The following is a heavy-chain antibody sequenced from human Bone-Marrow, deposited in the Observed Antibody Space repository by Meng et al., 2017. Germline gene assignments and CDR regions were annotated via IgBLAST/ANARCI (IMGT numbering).Heavy chain of an antibody. Sequence: SGPMLVTPTQTLTLTCTLSGFSLSTSGMCVLWVRQAPCKALECLALIDWDDDTSYSPSLRTRLTISKETSKNQVVLTMTNMDAVDTATYYCARIPKLGGHVCYYYAMNVWDQGTTVTVSS. D-gene: IGHD3-16*01. CDR1: GFSLSTSGMC. CDR3: ARIPKLGGHVCYYYAMNV. CDR2: IDWDDDT. V-gene: IGHV2-70*13. J-gene: IGHJ6*02.